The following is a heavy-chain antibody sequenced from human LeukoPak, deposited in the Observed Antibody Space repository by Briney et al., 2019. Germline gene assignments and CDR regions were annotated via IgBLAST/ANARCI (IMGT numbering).Heavy chain of an antibody. CDR3: AKDGPYDSSGEIDY. V-gene: IGHV1-69*13. D-gene: IGHD3-22*01. J-gene: IGHJ4*02. CDR2: IIPIFGTA. Sequence: SVKVSCKASGGTFSSYAISWVRQAPGQGLEWMGGIIPIFGTANYAQKFQGRVTITADESTSTAYMELSSLRSEDTAVYYCAKDGPYDSSGEIDYWGQGTLVTVSS. CDR1: GGTFSSYA.